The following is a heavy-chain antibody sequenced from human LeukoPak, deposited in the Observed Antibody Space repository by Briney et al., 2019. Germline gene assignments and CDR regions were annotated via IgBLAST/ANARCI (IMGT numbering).Heavy chain of an antibody. CDR3: ARLRTVAGTKFNWFDP. V-gene: IGHV4-34*01. CDR2: INHSGST. J-gene: IGHJ5*02. CDR1: GGSFSGYY. Sequence: SETLSLTCAVYGGSFSGYYWSWIRQPPGKGQEWIGEINHSGSTNYNPSLKSRVTISVDTSKNQFSLKLSSVTAADTAVYYCARLRTVAGTKFNWFDPWGQGTLVTVSS. D-gene: IGHD6-19*01.